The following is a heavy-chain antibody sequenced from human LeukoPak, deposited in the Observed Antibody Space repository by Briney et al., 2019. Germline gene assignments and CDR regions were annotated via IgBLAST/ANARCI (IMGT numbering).Heavy chain of an antibody. D-gene: IGHD3-22*01. J-gene: IGHJ4*02. CDR2: INPNSGGT. Sequence: GASVKVSCEASGYTFTGYYMHWVRQAPGQGLEWMGRINPNSGGTNYAQQFQDRVTLTRDTSISTAYMELSRLRSDDTAVYYCASGDSSGYYYYWGQGTLVTVSS. V-gene: IGHV1-2*06. CDR1: GYTFTGYY. CDR3: ASGDSSGYYYY.